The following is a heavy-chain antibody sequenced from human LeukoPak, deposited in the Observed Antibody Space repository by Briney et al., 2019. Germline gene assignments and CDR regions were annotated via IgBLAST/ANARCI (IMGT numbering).Heavy chain of an antibody. V-gene: IGHV4-39*07. CDR1: GGSISSSSYY. D-gene: IGHD3-10*01. CDR3: TRLNSLGAARWFDP. CDR2: IYYSGST. Sequence: PSETLSLTCTVSGGSISSSSYYWGWIRQPPGKGLEWIGSIYYSGSTYYNPSLKSRVTISVDTSKNQFSLKLSSVTAADTAVYYCTRLNSLGAARWFDPWGQGTLVTVSS. J-gene: IGHJ5*02.